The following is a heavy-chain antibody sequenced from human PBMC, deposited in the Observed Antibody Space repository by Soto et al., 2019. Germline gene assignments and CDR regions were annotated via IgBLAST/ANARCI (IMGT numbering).Heavy chain of an antibody. Sequence: PGGSLRLSCAASGFTFSSYGMHWVRQAPGKXLEWVAVISYDGSNKYYADSVKGRFTISRDNSKNTLYLQMNSLRAEDTAVYYCAKSDYYGSGSYYPPYYYYGMDVWGQGTTVTVSS. V-gene: IGHV3-30*18. D-gene: IGHD3-10*01. CDR1: GFTFSSYG. J-gene: IGHJ6*02. CDR3: AKSDYYGSGSYYPPYYYYGMDV. CDR2: ISYDGSNK.